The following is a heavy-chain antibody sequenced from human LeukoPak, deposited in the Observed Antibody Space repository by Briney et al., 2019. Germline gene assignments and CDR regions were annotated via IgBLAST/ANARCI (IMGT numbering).Heavy chain of an antibody. Sequence: TGGSLRLSCAASGFTFSSYSMNWVRQAPGKGLEWVSSISSSSSYIYYADSVKGRFTISRDNAKNSLYLQMNSLRAEDTAVYYCARDRSVEQDASDIWGQGTMVTVSS. V-gene: IGHV3-21*01. D-gene: IGHD1/OR15-1a*01. CDR1: GFTFSSYS. CDR3: ARDRSVEQDASDI. J-gene: IGHJ3*02. CDR2: ISSSSSYI.